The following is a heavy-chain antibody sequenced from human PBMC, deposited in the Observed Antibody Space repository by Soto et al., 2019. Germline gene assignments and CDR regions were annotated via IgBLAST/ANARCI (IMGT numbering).Heavy chain of an antibody. J-gene: IGHJ6*02. D-gene: IGHD2-15*01. CDR3: ARHLKCSGGSCYSDYYGMDV. CDR2: IYYSGST. Sequence: PSETMSLTCTVPGGSISSSSYYWGWIRQPPGKGLEWIGSIYYSGSTYYNPSLKSRVTISVDTSKNQFSLKLSSVTAADTAVYYCARHLKCSGGSCYSDYYGMDVWGQGTTVTVSS. CDR1: GGSISSSSYY. V-gene: IGHV4-39*01.